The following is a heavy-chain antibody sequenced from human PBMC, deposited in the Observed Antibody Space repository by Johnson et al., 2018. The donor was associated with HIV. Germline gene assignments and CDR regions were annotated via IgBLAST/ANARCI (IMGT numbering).Heavy chain of an antibody. V-gene: IGHV3-30*02. D-gene: IGHD6-6*01. CDR2: IWYDGSNK. J-gene: IGHJ3*02. CDR1: GFTFSSYW. Sequence: QVQLVESGGGLVQSGGSLGLFCSASGFTFSSYWMSWVRQAPGKGLEWVAFIWYDGSNKYYADSVKGRFTISRDNSKNTLYLQMNSLRAEDTAVYYCARDAGSSSSWGAFDIWGQGTMVTVSS. CDR3: ARDAGSSSSWGAFDI.